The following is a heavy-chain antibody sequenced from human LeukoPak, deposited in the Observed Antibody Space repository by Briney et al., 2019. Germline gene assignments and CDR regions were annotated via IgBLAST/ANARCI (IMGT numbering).Heavy chain of an antibody. J-gene: IGHJ4*02. CDR1: GGSISSGDYY. D-gene: IGHD3-10*01. Sequence: SQTLSLTCTVSGGSISSGDYYWSWIRQPPGKGLEWIGYIYYSGSTYYNPSLKSRVTISVDTSKNQFSLKLSPVTAADTAVYYCARVWFGELSIDYWGQGTLVTVSS. CDR2: IYYSGST. CDR3: ARVWFGELSIDY. V-gene: IGHV4-30-4*01.